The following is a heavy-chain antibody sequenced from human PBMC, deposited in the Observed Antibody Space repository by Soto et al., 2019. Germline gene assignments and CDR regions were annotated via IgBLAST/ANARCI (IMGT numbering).Heavy chain of an antibody. CDR2: IVPAFGTP. CDR3: ARGATIFGVAAYSNYAMEV. Sequence: QVQLVQSGAAVKKPGTSVKVSCRASGGSYSNYAISWVRQDPGKGLEWMGGIVPAFGTPNYAQKLQGRITIPTDDSTTTVYMDLGSLRSEDTAVYYGARGATIFGVAAYSNYAMEVCGQGTTDTVSS. D-gene: IGHD3-3*01. J-gene: IGHJ6*02. V-gene: IGHV1-69*01. CDR1: GGSYSNYA.